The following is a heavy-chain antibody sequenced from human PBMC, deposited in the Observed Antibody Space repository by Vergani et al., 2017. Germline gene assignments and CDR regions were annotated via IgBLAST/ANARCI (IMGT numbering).Heavy chain of an antibody. J-gene: IGHJ6*02. D-gene: IGHD6-13*01. CDR1: GFTFTSYH. V-gene: IGHV1-69*09. Sequence: QVQLVQSGAEVKKPGASVRVSCKASGFTFTSYHIHWVRQAPGQGLEWMGRIIPILGIANYAQKFQGRVTITADKSTSTAYMELSSLRSEDTAVYYCARAPAAETGSTYYYYYGMDVWGQGTTVTVSS. CDR2: IIPILGIA. CDR3: ARAPAAETGSTYYYYYGMDV.